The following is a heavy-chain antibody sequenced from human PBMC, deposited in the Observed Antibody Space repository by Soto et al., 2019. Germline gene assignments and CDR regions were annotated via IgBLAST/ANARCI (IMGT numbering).Heavy chain of an antibody. J-gene: IGHJ6*03. CDR3: AKDGTVCSSTSFYHYYYYYMDV. CDR2: ISYDGSNK. CDR1: GFTFSSYG. D-gene: IGHD2-2*01. Sequence: GGSLRLSCAASGFTFSSYGMHWVRQAPGKGLEWVAVISYDGSNKYYADSVKGRFTISRDNSKNTLYLQMNSLRAEDTAVYYCAKDGTVCSSTSFYHYYYYYMDVWGKGTMVTVS. V-gene: IGHV3-30*18.